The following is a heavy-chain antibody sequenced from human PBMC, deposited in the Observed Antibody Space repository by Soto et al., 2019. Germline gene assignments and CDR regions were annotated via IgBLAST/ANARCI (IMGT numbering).Heavy chain of an antibody. J-gene: IGHJ4*02. CDR2: IIPIFGTA. CDR1: GGTFSSYD. Sequence: SVKVSCKASGGTFSSYDISWVRQAPGQGLEWMGGIIPIFGTANYAQKFQGRVTITADESTSTAYIELSSLRSEDTAVYYCARDHAVNGEAFDVWGQGTLVTVSS. D-gene: IGHD2-2*01. CDR3: ARDHAVNGEAFDV. V-gene: IGHV1-69*13.